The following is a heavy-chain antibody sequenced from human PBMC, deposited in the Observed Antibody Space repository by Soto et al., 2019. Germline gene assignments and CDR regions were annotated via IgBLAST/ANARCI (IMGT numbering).Heavy chain of an antibody. CDR2: IWYDGSNK. CDR1: GFTFSSYG. CDR3: ARDSGQMYYDYVWWSYLFDY. J-gene: IGHJ4*02. Sequence: GGSLRLSCAASGFTFSSYGMHWVRQAPGKGLEWVAVIWYDGSNKYYTDSVKGRFTISRDNSKNTLYLQMNSLRAEDTAVYYCARDSGQMYYDYVWWSYLFDYWGQGTLVTVS. D-gene: IGHD3-16*02. V-gene: IGHV3-33*01.